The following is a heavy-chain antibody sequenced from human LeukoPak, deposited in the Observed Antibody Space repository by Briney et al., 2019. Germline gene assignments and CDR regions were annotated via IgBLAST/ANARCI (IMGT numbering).Heavy chain of an antibody. CDR3: ARLDCSGRWFDP. Sequence: GESLRISCNIPGYSFTSYRNSWVRQMPGKGLEWMGRIDPSDSYTNYSPSFQGHVTISVDKSISTAYLQWSSLKASDTATYYCARLDCSGRWFDPWGQGTLVTVSS. J-gene: IGHJ5*02. CDR1: GYSFTSYR. V-gene: IGHV5-10-1*01. CDR2: IDPSDSYT. D-gene: IGHD6-19*01.